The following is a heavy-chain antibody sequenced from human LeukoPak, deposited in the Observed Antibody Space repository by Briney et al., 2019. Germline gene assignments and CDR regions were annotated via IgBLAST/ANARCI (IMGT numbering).Heavy chain of an antibody. CDR2: ISAYNGNT. Sequence: ASVKVSCKASGYTFTSYGISWVRQAPGQGLEWMGWISAYNGNTNYAQKLQGRVTVTTDTSTSTAYMELRSLRSDDTAVYYCARVGGSASEWELLSYDFDYWGQGTLVTVSS. D-gene: IGHD1-26*01. J-gene: IGHJ4*02. V-gene: IGHV1-18*01. CDR1: GYTFTSYG. CDR3: ARVGGSASEWELLSYDFDY.